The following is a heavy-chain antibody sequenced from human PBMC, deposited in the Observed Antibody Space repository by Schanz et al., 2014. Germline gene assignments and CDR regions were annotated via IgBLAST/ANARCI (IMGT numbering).Heavy chain of an antibody. CDR3: ARPPHDSSGYYPFDY. Sequence: EVQLLESGGGLVQPGGSLRLSCTASGFTFSSYSMNWVRQAPGKGLEWVSAISGSGGSTYYADSVKGRFTISRDNSKNTLYLQMNSLRAEDTAVYYCARPPHDSSGYYPFDYWGQGTLVTVSS. D-gene: IGHD3-22*01. J-gene: IGHJ4*02. CDR2: ISGSGGST. V-gene: IGHV3-23*01. CDR1: GFTFSSYS.